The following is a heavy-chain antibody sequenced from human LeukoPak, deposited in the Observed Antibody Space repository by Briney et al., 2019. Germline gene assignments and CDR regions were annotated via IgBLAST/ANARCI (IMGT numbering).Heavy chain of an antibody. CDR3: ARETYYDILTGYYANYGMDV. J-gene: IGHJ6*02. V-gene: IGHV3-33*01. D-gene: IGHD3-9*01. Sequence: GRSLRLSCAASGFTFSSYGMHWVRQAPGKGLEWVAVIWYDGSNKYYADSVKGRFTISRDNSKNTLYLQMNSLRAEDTAVYYCARETYYDILTGYYANYGMDVWGQGTTVTVSS. CDR1: GFTFSSYG. CDR2: IWYDGSNK.